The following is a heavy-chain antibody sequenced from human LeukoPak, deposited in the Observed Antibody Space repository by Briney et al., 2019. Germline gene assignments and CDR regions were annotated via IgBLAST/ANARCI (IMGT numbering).Heavy chain of an antibody. CDR2: VSGSGDNT. V-gene: IGHV3-23*01. Sequence: PGGSLRLSCAASGFTFSSHAMSWVRQAPGKGLEWVSSVSGSGDNTHYADSVRGRFTISRDNSKNTLYLQMNSLRAEDTAVYYCTRRGDEHYDSSGGDFWGQGTLVTVSS. CDR3: TRRGDEHYDSSGGDF. CDR1: GFTFSSHA. J-gene: IGHJ4*02. D-gene: IGHD3-22*01.